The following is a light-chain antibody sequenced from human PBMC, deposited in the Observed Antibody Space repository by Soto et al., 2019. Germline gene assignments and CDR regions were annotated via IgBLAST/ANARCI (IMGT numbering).Light chain of an antibody. CDR2: DAS. V-gene: IGKV3-15*01. CDR1: QSVSSY. J-gene: IGKJ2*01. CDR3: QQYSNWPPLYT. Sequence: EIVMTQSPATLSVSPGERATLSCRASQSVSSYLAWYQQKPGLPPRLLIYDASTRATGIPDRFRGSGSGTDFTLTISSLQSADFAVYSCQQYSNWPPLYTFDRGTKLEIK.